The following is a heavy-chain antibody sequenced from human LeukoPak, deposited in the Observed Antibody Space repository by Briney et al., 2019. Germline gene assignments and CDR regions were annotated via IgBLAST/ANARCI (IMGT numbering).Heavy chain of an antibody. CDR1: GASISSYY. CDR2: VYTSGST. J-gene: IGHJ2*01. CDR3: ARDREGRQLVRYFDL. Sequence: SETLSLTCTVSGASISSYYWSWIRQPAGKGLEWIGRVYTSGSTNYNPSLKSRVTMSVDTSKSQFSLKLSSVTAADTAVYYCARDREGRQLVRYFDLWGRGTLVTVSS. D-gene: IGHD6-13*01. V-gene: IGHV4-4*07.